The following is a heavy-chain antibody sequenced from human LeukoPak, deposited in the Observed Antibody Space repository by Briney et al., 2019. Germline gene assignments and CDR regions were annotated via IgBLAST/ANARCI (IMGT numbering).Heavy chain of an antibody. J-gene: IGHJ4*02. V-gene: IGHV1-46*01. D-gene: IGHD3-10*01. CDR3: ATDLPTGFGSTAY. CDR2: INTSGSAT. CDR1: GNTFTNNF. Sequence: GASVKVSCKASGNTFTNNFMHWVRQAPGQGLEWMGLINTSGSATTYPQKLQGRVTMTRDTSTNTVYMELSSLRSEDTAVYYCATDLPTGFGSTAYWGQGTLVTVSS.